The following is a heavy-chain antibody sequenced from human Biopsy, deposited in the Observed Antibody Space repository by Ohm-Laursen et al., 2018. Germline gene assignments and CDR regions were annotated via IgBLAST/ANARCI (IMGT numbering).Heavy chain of an antibody. Sequence: ASVKVSCKASGYTSIDYYIHWVRQAPGQGLEWMGWINPNSVGTKYAQKFQGRVTMAGDTSINTVHMELRNLRSDDTAVYYCARRTWDNWGLGTLITVSS. V-gene: IGHV1-2*02. CDR1: GYTSIDYY. J-gene: IGHJ4*02. CDR2: INPNSVGT. CDR3: ARRTWDN.